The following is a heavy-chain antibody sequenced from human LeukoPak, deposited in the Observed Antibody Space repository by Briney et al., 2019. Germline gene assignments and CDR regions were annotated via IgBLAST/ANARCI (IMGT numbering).Heavy chain of an antibody. Sequence: ASVQVSCKASGYTFTGYYMHWVRQAPGQGLEWMGWINPNSGGTNYAQKFQGRVTMSRDTSISTAYMELSRLRSDDTAVYYCARAQGYYDSSGYRLPGGPDYWGQGTLVSASS. CDR2: INPNSGGT. CDR3: ARAQGYYDSSGYRLPGGPDY. V-gene: IGHV1-2*02. CDR1: GYTFTGYY. J-gene: IGHJ4*02. D-gene: IGHD3-22*01.